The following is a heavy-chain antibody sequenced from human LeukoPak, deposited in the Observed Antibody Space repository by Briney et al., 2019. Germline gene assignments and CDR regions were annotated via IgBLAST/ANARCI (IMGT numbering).Heavy chain of an antibody. CDR3: ARKRGYSGYDPFDYFDY. J-gene: IGHJ4*02. V-gene: IGHV4-30-4*01. D-gene: IGHD5-12*01. Sequence: SETLSLTCTVSGGSLSSGDYYWRWVRQPPGRGGEWVGYIYYSGSTYYNPSLKRRVTISENTSKNQFSLRLSSVTAADTAVYYCARKRGYSGYDPFDYFDYWGQGTLVTVSS. CDR1: GGSLSSGDYY. CDR2: IYYSGST.